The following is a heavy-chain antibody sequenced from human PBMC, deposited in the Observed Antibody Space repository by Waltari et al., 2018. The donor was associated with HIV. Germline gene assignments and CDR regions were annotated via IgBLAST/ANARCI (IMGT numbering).Heavy chain of an antibody. J-gene: IGHJ4*02. Sequence: EVQLVESGGGLLQPGGSLRLSCAASGFTVGCSFISWVRQVPGKGLEWVSVIDNAGSTYYAESVRGRFTISRDTSKNTVSLQMKSLRADDTAVYYCERVYSYGYFDYWGQGTLVTVSS. V-gene: IGHV3-53*01. CDR2: IDNAGST. CDR1: GFTVGCSF. CDR3: ERVYSYGYFDY. D-gene: IGHD5-18*01.